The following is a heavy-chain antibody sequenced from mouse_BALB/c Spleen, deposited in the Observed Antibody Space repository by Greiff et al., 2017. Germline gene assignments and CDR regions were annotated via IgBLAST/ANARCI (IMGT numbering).Heavy chain of an antibody. V-gene: IGHV5-12-2*01. D-gene: IGHD1-1*01. J-gene: IGHJ2*01. CDR3: ARRDYYGSSYLDY. CDR1: GFTFSSYT. Sequence: EVQGVESGGGLVQPGGSLKLSCAASGFTFSSYTMSWVRQTPEKRLEWVAYLSNGGGSTYYPDTVKGRFTISRDNAKNTLYLQMSSLKSEDTAMYYCARRDYYGSSYLDYWGQGTTLTVSS. CDR2: LSNGGGST.